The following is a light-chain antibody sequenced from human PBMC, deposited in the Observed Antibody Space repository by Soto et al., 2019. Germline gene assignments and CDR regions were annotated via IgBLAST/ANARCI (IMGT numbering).Light chain of an antibody. CDR3: QKSSMTPFT. Sequence: DIQMTQSPSSLSASAGDRVTITCRASQSISSYLNWYQQKPGKAPKLLIYAASNLQSEVPSRFSGNGSVTDLTLTVSSLQPEDFATFFGQKSSMTPFTFGAGTIVEIK. CDR2: AAS. CDR1: QSISSY. V-gene: IGKV1-39*01. J-gene: IGKJ3*01.